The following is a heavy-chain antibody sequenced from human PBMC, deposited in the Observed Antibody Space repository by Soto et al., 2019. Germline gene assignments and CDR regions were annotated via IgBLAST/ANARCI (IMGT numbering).Heavy chain of an antibody. V-gene: IGHV1-18*01. D-gene: IGHD3-22*01. CDR1: GYRFTSYG. J-gene: IGHJ6*02. CDR3: ARGGYYDSSGSRNYHYYGMNA. Sequence: ASVKVSCKASGYRFTSYGISWVRQAPGQGLEWLGWISAYDDNTKYAQTLQGRVSMSTDTSTNTAYMELRSLRSDDTAMYYCARGGYYDSSGSRNYHYYGMNAWGQGTTVTVSS. CDR2: ISAYDDNT.